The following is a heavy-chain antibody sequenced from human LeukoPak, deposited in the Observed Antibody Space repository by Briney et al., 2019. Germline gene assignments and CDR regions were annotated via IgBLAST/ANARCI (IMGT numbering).Heavy chain of an antibody. Sequence: PGGSLRLSRAASGFTFSSYWMHWVRQAPGKGLVWVSRINSDGSSTRYADSVKGRFTISRDNARNTLYLQMNSLRAEDTAVYYCAREVSGDAWCNWLDPWGQGTLVTVSS. D-gene: IGHD4-17*01. CDR3: AREVSGDAWCNWLDP. CDR1: GFTFSSYW. J-gene: IGHJ5*02. V-gene: IGHV3-74*01. CDR2: INSDGSST.